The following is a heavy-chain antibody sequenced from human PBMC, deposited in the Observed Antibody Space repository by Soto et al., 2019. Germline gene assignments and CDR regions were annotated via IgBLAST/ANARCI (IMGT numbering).Heavy chain of an antibody. J-gene: IGHJ6*02. CDR3: AREQGYSSSWLPPYYYYYGMDV. Sequence: ASVKVSCKASGYTFTGYYMHWVRQAPGQGLEWMGWINPNSGGTNYAQKFQGRVTMTRDTSISTAYMELSRLRSDDTAVYYCAREQGYSSSWLPPYYYYYGMDVWGQGTTVTVSS. CDR1: GYTFTGYY. V-gene: IGHV1-2*02. D-gene: IGHD6-13*01. CDR2: INPNSGGT.